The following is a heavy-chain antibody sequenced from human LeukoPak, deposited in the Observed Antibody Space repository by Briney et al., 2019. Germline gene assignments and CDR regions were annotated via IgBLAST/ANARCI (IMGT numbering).Heavy chain of an antibody. D-gene: IGHD6-6*01. CDR3: ARGSWSSSIDY. Sequence: WVRQPPGKGLEWIGYIYYRGSTYYNPSLKSRLTISVDTSKNQFSLRLSSVTAADTAVYYCARGSWSSSIDYWGQGTLVTVSS. CDR2: IYYRGST. V-gene: IGHV4-30-4*01. J-gene: IGHJ4*02.